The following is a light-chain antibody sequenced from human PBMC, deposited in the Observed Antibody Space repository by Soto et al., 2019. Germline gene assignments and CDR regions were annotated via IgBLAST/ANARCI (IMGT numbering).Light chain of an antibody. CDR1: SSDIGRHDY. J-gene: IGLJ2*01. CDR2: EVI. V-gene: IGLV2-14*01. Sequence: QSALTQPASVSGPPGQSITISCTGSSSDIGRHDYVSWYQHHPGKVPKVIIYEVIHRPSGVSNRFSGSKSGNTASLTISGLQAEDEADYYCSSYSSGSTLLLFGGGTKVTVL. CDR3: SSYSSGSTLLL.